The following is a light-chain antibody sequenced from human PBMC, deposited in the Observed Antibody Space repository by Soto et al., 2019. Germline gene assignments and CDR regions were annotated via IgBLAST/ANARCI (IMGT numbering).Light chain of an antibody. Sequence: EIVLTQSPGTLSLSPGERATLSCRASQSVSTSYLAWYQQKPGQAPRLLIYDASSRATGIPDRFSGSGSGTDFTLTISRLGPEDFAVYYCQQYGSSPFTFGPGTKVDIK. J-gene: IGKJ3*01. CDR2: DAS. V-gene: IGKV3-20*01. CDR3: QQYGSSPFT. CDR1: QSVSTSY.